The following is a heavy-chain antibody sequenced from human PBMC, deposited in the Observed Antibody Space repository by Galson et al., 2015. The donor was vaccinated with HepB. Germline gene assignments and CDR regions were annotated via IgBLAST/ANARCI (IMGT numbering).Heavy chain of an antibody. CDR3: GRVIVAATGIDY. J-gene: IGHJ4*02. CDR2: ISSDGTLT. V-gene: IGHV3-74*01. CDR1: GFTFGSHW. D-gene: IGHD1-26*01. Sequence: SLRLSCAGFGFTFGSHWMHWVRQAPGKGLVWVSRISSDGTLTDYADPVRGRFTVSRDNAKNTMYLQMNSLRGEDTAVYYCGRVIVAATGIDYWGQGTLVTVSS.